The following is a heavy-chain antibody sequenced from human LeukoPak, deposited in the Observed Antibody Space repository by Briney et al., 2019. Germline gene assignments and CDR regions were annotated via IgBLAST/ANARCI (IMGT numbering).Heavy chain of an antibody. CDR1: GYTFTGYY. CDR2: INPNSGGT. D-gene: IGHD1-26*01. J-gene: IGHJ3*02. CDR3: ATGTGSYHAFDI. Sequence: GASVKVSCKASGYTFTGYYMHWVRQAPGQGLEWMGWINPNSGGTNYAQKFQGRVTMTRDTSISTAYMELSSLRSEDTAVYYCATGTGSYHAFDIWGQGTMVTVSS. V-gene: IGHV1-2*02.